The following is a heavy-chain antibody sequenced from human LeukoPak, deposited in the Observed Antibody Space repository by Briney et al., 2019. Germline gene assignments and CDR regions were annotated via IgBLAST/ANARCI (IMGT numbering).Heavy chain of an antibody. J-gene: IGHJ6*03. D-gene: IGHD5-18*01. V-gene: IGHV3-48*03. CDR1: GFTFSSYE. Sequence: GGSLRLSCAASGFTFSSYEMNWVRQAPGKGLEWVSYISSSGSTIYYADSVKGRFTISRDNAKNSLYLQMNSLRAEDTAVYYCARGWLQPYYYMDVWGKGTTVTVSS. CDR3: ARGWLQPYYYMDV. CDR2: ISSSGSTI.